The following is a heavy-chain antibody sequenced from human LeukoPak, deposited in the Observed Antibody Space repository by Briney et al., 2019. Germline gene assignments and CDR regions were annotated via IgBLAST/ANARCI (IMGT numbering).Heavy chain of an antibody. Sequence: SETLSLTCTVSGYSISSGYYWGWIRQPPGKGLEWIGSIYHSGSTYYNPSLKSRVTISVDTSKNQFSLKLSSVTAADTAVYYCARATPWGFAYYFDYWGQGTLVTVSS. J-gene: IGHJ4*02. CDR1: GYSISSGYY. CDR3: ARATPWGFAYYFDY. V-gene: IGHV4-38-2*02. D-gene: IGHD7-27*01. CDR2: IYHSGST.